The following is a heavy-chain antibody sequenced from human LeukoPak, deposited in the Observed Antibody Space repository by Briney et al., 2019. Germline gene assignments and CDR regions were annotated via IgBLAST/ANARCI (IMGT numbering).Heavy chain of an antibody. Sequence: GGSLRLSCAASGFTFSSYSMNWVRQAPGKGLEWVSYISSSSSTIYYADSVKGRFTISRDNAKNSLYLQMNSLRAEDTAVYYCARDYPYEPDAFDIWGQGTMVTVSS. D-gene: IGHD1-14*01. V-gene: IGHV3-48*04. CDR1: GFTFSSYS. CDR2: ISSSSSTI. J-gene: IGHJ3*02. CDR3: ARDYPYEPDAFDI.